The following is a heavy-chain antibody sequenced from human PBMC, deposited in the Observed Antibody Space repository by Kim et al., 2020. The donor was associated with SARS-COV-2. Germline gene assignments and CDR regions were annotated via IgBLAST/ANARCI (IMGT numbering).Heavy chain of an antibody. Sequence: SETLSLTCAVYGGSFSGYYWSWIRQPPGKGLEWIGEINHSGSTNYNPSLKSRVTISVDTSKNQFSLKLSSVTAADTAVYYCARGPLDPRRRIDIVVVPAAPDDRGDYGMDVWGQGTTVTVSS. J-gene: IGHJ6*02. CDR2: INHSGST. CDR3: ARGPLDPRRRIDIVVVPAAPDDRGDYGMDV. CDR1: GGSFSGYY. D-gene: IGHD2-2*01. V-gene: IGHV4-34*01.